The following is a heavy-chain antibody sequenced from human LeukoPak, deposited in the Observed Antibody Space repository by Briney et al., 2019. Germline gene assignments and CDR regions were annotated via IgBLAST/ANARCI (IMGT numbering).Heavy chain of an antibody. J-gene: IGHJ4*02. Sequence: PGGSLRLSCAASGFTFSSYWMSWVRQAPGKGLEWVAVISYDGSNKYYADSVKGRFTISRDSSKNTLYLQMSSLRAEDTALYYCAKAIAAATTPFDYWGQGTLVTVSS. D-gene: IGHD6-13*01. CDR2: ISYDGSNK. CDR1: GFTFSSYW. CDR3: AKAIAAATTPFDY. V-gene: IGHV3-30*18.